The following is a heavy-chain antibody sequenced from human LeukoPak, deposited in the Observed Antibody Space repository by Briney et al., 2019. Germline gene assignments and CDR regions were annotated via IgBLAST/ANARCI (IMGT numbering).Heavy chain of an antibody. CDR2: ISSSSSYI. J-gene: IGHJ6*01. CDR1: GFTFSSYS. CDR3: ARDAGDSIQNYYYYYGMDV. Sequence: GGSLRLSCAASGFTFSSYSMNWVRQAPGKGLEWVSSISSSSSYIYYADSVKGRFTISRDNAKSSLYLQMNSLRAEDTAVYYCARDAGDSIQNYYYYYGMDVWGKGPRSPSPQ. D-gene: IGHD4-17*01. V-gene: IGHV3-21*01.